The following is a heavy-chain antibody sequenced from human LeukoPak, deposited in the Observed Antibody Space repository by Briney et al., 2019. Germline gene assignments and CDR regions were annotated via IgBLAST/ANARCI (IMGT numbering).Heavy chain of an antibody. J-gene: IGHJ3*02. V-gene: IGHV3-23*01. Sequence: PGGSLRLSCAASGFSFSSYGVSWVRQAPGKGLERVSTISGSGGRTYYADSVKGRFTLSRDNSKNTMYLQMNSLRAEDTAVYYCARDFRELGGMRDAFDIWGQGTMVTVSS. CDR1: GFSFSSYG. CDR2: ISGSGGRT. CDR3: ARDFRELGGMRDAFDI. D-gene: IGHD3-10*01.